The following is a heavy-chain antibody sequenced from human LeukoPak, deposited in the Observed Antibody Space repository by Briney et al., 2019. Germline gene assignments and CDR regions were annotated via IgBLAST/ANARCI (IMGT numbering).Heavy chain of an antibody. V-gene: IGHV3-7*01. J-gene: IGHJ4*02. CDR3: ASSHDSSGND. D-gene: IGHD3-22*01. CDR2: IKYDGTHK. CDR1: GISFSNYW. Sequence: ETGGSLRLSCVASGISFSNYWMAWVRQAPGKGLEWVANIKYDGTHKFYADSVKGRFTISRDNAKNSLFLEMNSLTADDTAVYFCASSHDSSGNDWGQGTLVTVSS.